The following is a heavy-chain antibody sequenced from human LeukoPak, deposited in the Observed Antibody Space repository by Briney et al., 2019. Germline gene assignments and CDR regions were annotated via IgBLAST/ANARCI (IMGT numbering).Heavy chain of an antibody. CDR3: ARARGYGDHFDY. J-gene: IGHJ4*02. CDR2: IYYSGST. D-gene: IGHD4-17*01. V-gene: IGHV4-59*01. CDR1: GGSISSYY. Sequence: PSETLSLTCTVSGGSISSYYWSWIRQPPGKGLEWIGYIYYSGSTNYNPSLKSRVTISVDTSKNQFSLKLSSVTAADTAVYYCARARGYGDHFDYWGQGTLVTVSS.